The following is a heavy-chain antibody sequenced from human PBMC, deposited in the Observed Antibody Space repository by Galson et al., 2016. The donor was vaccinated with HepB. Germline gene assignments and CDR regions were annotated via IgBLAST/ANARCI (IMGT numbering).Heavy chain of an antibody. Sequence: SETLSLTCTVSGGSISSFYRSWIRQPPGQGLEWIGYIYYSGSTSYNPSLKSRVTISVDTSKNQFSLKLRSVTAADTAVYYCARDRDSSSYFSLDYWGQGTPVTVSS. CDR1: GGSISSFY. CDR3: ARDRDSSSYFSLDY. J-gene: IGHJ4*02. D-gene: IGHD3-22*01. CDR2: IYYSGST. V-gene: IGHV4-59*01.